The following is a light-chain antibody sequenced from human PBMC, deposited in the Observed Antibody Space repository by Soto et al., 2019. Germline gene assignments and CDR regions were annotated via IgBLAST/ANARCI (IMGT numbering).Light chain of an antibody. CDR3: SSYTDSSNDV. Sequence: QSVLTQPASVSGSPVQSITISCTGPSSDLAIYNYVSWYQQQPGKAPKLMIYQVTNRPSGVSNRFSGFRSGNTGSLPIYGLQDEDEDDYYCSSYTDSSNDVFGTGTKLTVL. V-gene: IGLV2-14*01. CDR2: QVT. CDR1: SSDLAIYNY. J-gene: IGLJ1*01.